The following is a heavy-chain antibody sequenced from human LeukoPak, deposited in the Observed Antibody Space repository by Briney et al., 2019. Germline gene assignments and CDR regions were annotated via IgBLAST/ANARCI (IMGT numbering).Heavy chain of an antibody. CDR1: GGSISSGGYY. CDR2: IYYSGST. J-gene: IGHJ5*02. Sequence: SETLSLTCTVSGGSISSGGYYWSWIRQHPGKGLEWIEYIYYSGSTYYNPSLKSRVTISVDTSKNQFSLKLSSVTAADTAVYYCARVKGMDDILTGFDPWGQGTLVTVSS. D-gene: IGHD3-9*01. CDR3: ARVKGMDDILTGFDP. V-gene: IGHV4-31*03.